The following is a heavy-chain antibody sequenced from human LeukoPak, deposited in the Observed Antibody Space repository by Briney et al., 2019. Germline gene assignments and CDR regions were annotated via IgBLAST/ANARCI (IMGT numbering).Heavy chain of an antibody. CDR2: IFRTGST. V-gene: IGHV4-38-2*02. CDR1: GYSISSGYY. D-gene: IGHD3-10*01. J-gene: IGHJ5*01. CDR3: ARRVGFYGSGSLNYFDP. Sequence: ASETLSLTCTVSGYSISSGYYWGWVRQPPGKGLEWIGSIFRTGSTYYSASLKSRVSISVDTSKNHIALKLTSVTAADTAVYFCARRVGFYGSGSLNYFDPWGQGILVSVSS.